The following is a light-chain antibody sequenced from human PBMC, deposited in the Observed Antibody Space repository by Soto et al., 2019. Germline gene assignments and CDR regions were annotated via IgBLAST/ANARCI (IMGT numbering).Light chain of an antibody. Sequence: EIVLTQSPGTLSLSPGERATLSCRASQSVSSSYLAWYQQKPGQAPRLLIYGASSRATGIPDRFSGSGFGTDFTLTISRLEPEEFAVYYCQQYGSSPPYTFGQGTKLEIK. CDR3: QQYGSSPPYT. J-gene: IGKJ2*01. CDR1: QSVSSSY. V-gene: IGKV3-20*01. CDR2: GAS.